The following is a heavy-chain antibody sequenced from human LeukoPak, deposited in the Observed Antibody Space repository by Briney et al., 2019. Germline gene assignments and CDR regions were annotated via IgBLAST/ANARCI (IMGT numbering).Heavy chain of an antibody. Sequence: ASVKVSCTASGYTFTSYYMHWVRQAPGQGLEWMGIINPSGGSTSYAQKFQGRVTMTRDMSTSTVYMELSSLRSEDTAVYYCARDTGWFGELLSPEYYYYYMDVWGKGTTVTISS. CDR1: GYTFTSYY. CDR2: INPSGGST. V-gene: IGHV1-46*01. D-gene: IGHD3-10*01. CDR3: ARDTGWFGELLSPEYYYYYMDV. J-gene: IGHJ6*03.